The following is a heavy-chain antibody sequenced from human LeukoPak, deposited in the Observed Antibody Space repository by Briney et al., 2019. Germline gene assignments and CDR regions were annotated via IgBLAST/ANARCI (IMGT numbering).Heavy chain of an antibody. J-gene: IGHJ3*02. CDR3: ARERSSTWPDYDFWSGYYTGIMGAFDI. D-gene: IGHD3-3*01. Sequence: SQTLSLTCTVSGGSISSGDYYWSWIRQPAGKGLEWIGRIYTSGSTNYNPSLKSRVTISVDTSKNQFSLKLSSVTAADTAVYYCARERSSTWPDYDFWSGYYTGIMGAFDIWGQGTMVTVSS. CDR2: IYTSGST. V-gene: IGHV4-61*02. CDR1: GGSISSGDYY.